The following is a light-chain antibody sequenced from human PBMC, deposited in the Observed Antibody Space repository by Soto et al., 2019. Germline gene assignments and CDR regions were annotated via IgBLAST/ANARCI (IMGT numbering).Light chain of an antibody. CDR3: QQYNNGPLS. Sequence: EIVMTQSPATLSVSPGERATLSCRASQSVTGNLAWYQQKPGQAPRLLIYGASTRATGIPARFSGSGSGTEFTLTISSLQSEDFAVYYCQQYNNGPLSFGPGTKVDIK. V-gene: IGKV3-15*01. CDR1: QSVTGN. CDR2: GAS. J-gene: IGKJ3*01.